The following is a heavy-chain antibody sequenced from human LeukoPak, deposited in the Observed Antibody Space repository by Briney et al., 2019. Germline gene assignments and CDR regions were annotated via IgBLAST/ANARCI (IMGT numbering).Heavy chain of an antibody. CDR2: FYDSGNT. J-gene: IGHJ3*02. V-gene: IGHV4-38-2*02. D-gene: IGHD2/OR15-2a*01. Sequence: SETLSLTCTVSGYSISSGYYWGWIRQPPGKGLEWIGSFYDSGNTYYNPSLKSRVTISVDTSKNQFSLKVRSVTAADTAVYFCARATLTDAFDIWGQGTMVTVSS. CDR1: GYSISSGYY. CDR3: ARATLTDAFDI.